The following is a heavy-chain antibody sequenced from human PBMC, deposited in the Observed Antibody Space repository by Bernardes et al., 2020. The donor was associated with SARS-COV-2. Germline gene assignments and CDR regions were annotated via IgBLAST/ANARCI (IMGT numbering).Heavy chain of an antibody. D-gene: IGHD3-10*01. V-gene: IGHV3-74*01. CDR2: INSDGSNT. CDR3: ARKTGHDYGMDV. CDR1: GFTVSSYW. Sequence: GGSLRLSCAASGFTVSSYWMHWVRQVPGEGLVWVSRINSDGSNTIYADSVKGRFTISSDRSKNTVYLQMNSLRVEDTAVYYCARKTGHDYGMDVWGQGTTVAVSS. J-gene: IGHJ6*02.